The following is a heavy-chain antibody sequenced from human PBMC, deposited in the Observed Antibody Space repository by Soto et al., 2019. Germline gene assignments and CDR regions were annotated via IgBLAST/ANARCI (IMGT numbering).Heavy chain of an antibody. Sequence: GGSLRLSCAASGFTFSSYSMNWVRQAPGKGLEWVSSISSSSSYIYYADSVKGRFTISRDNAKNSLYLQMNSLRAEDTAVYYCARDRYYYDSSGYYSFDYWGQGTLVTVSS. V-gene: IGHV3-21*01. D-gene: IGHD3-22*01. CDR1: GFTFSSYS. J-gene: IGHJ4*02. CDR2: ISSSSSYI. CDR3: ARDRYYYDSSGYYSFDY.